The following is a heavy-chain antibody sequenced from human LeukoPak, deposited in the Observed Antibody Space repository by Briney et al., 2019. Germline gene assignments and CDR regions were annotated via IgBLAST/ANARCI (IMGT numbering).Heavy chain of an antibody. D-gene: IGHD4-17*01. Sequence: SEALSLTCTVSGGSVSSGSYYWSRIRQPPGKGLEWIGNIYYSGSTNYNPSLKSRVTISIDTSKSQFSLKLTSVTAADTAVYYCARDGQDYGDYDYYYGMDVWGKGTTVTVSS. J-gene: IGHJ6*04. CDR3: ARDGQDYGDYDYYYGMDV. CDR2: IYYSGST. CDR1: GGSVSSGSYY. V-gene: IGHV4-61*01.